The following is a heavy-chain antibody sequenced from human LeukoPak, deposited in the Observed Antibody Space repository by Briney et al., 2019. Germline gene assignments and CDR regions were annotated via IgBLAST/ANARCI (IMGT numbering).Heavy chain of an antibody. V-gene: IGHV3-23*01. Sequence: GGSLRLSCAVSRFPFSTYAMSWVRQAPGLGPEWVSAISANGADEYYADSVRGRFTISRDNSKNTLFLQMTSLDVEDTAVYYCANYRKPQGLDYWGQGTLVTVSS. CDR2: ISANGADE. D-gene: IGHD1-14*01. J-gene: IGHJ4*02. CDR3: ANYRKPQGLDY. CDR1: RFPFSTYA.